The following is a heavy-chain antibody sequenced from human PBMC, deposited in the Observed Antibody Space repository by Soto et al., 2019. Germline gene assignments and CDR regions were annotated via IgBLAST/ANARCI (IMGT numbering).Heavy chain of an antibody. Sequence: SETLSLTCTVSGGSISSYYWSWIRQPPGKGLEWIGYIYYSGSTNYNPSLKSRVTISVDTSKNQFSLKLSSVTAADTAVYYCARNTRVRGVRGNYYYYGMDVWGKGTTVPVSS. J-gene: IGHJ6*04. CDR1: GGSISSYY. D-gene: IGHD3-10*01. CDR2: IYYSGST. V-gene: IGHV4-59*01. CDR3: ARNTRVRGVRGNYYYYGMDV.